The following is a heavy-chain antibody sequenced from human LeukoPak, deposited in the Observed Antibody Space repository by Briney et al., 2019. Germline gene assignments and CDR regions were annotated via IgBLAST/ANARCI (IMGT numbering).Heavy chain of an antibody. CDR1: GYTFTSYG. J-gene: IGHJ4*02. CDR3: ARGIFTMVRGVTAGY. Sequence: ASVKVSCKASGYTFTSYGITWVRQAPGQGLEWMGWISAYNGNTNYAQKLQGRVTMTTDTSTSTAYMELRSLRSDDTAVYYCARGIFTMVRGVTAGYWGQGTLATVSS. D-gene: IGHD3-10*01. V-gene: IGHV1-18*01. CDR2: ISAYNGNT.